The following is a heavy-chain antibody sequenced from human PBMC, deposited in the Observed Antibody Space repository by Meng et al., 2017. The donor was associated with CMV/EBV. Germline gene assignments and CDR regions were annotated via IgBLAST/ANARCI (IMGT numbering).Heavy chain of an antibody. V-gene: IGHV1-18*01. J-gene: IGHJ4*02. CDR1: GYTFTSYG. CDR3: ARGVQLAQSGSYFDY. CDR2: ISAYNGNT. D-gene: IGHD6-6*01. Sequence: ASVKVSCKASGYTFTSYGISWVRQAPGQGLEWMGWISAYNGNTNYAQKLQGRVTMTTDTSTSTAYMELRSLRSDDTAVYYCARGVQLAQSGSYFDYGGQGTLVTVSS.